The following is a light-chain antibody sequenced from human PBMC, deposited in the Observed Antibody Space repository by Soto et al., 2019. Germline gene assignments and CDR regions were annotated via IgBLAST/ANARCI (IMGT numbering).Light chain of an antibody. V-gene: IGKV3-15*01. CDR1: QSVSTY. CDR2: GAS. Sequence: EIVMTQSPATLSVSPGERATLSCRASQSVSTYLAWYQQKPGQAPRLLIFGASTRATGIPARFSGSGSGSEFTLTIRSLQSEDFAVYSCQQYTNWPRVTFGGGTKVEIK. CDR3: QQYTNWPRVT. J-gene: IGKJ4*01.